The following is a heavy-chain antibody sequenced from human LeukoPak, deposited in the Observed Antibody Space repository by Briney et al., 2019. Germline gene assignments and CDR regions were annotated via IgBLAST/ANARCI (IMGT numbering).Heavy chain of an antibody. CDR3: ARDLYDSGAYSSPIDY. Sequence: GGSLRLSCAAYGLTLSSHSMNWVRQAPGKGLEWVSSISCSSSYIHPADSVKGRFTISRDNAKNSLYLQMNSLRAEDTAVYYCARDLYDSGAYSSPIDYWGQGTLVTVSS. D-gene: IGHD3-22*01. J-gene: IGHJ4*02. CDR1: GLTLSSHS. V-gene: IGHV3-21*01. CDR2: ISCSSSYI.